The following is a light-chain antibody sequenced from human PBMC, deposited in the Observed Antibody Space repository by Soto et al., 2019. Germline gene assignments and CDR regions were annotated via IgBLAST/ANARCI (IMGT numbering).Light chain of an antibody. CDR3: QQYKDWPPRT. CDR2: GAS. CDR1: QSVNSN. V-gene: IGKV3-15*01. Sequence: EIVMTQSPATLSVSPGQRATLSCRASQSVNSNLAWYQQKPGQAPRLLIYGASTRATAIPARLSGSGSGTAFTLTISSLQPEDFAVYYCQQYKDWPPRTFGQGTKVEIK. J-gene: IGKJ1*01.